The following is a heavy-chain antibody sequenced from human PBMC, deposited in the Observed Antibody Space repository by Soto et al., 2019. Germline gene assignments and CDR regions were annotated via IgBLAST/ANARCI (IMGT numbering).Heavy chain of an antibody. CDR1: GFTFSSYG. D-gene: IGHD1-26*01. CDR2: ISYDGSNK. Sequence: QVQLVESGGGVVQPGRSLRLSCAASGFTFSSYGMHWVRQAPGKGLEWVAVISYDGSNKYYADSVKGRFYISRDDSKNTLYLQMNSLRAEDTAVYYCAKGRWELPDWGQGTLVTVSS. V-gene: IGHV3-30*18. J-gene: IGHJ4*02. CDR3: AKGRWELPD.